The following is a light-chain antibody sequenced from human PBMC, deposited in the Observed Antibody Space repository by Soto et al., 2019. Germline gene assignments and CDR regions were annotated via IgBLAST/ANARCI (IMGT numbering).Light chain of an antibody. Sequence: QSALTQPRSVSGSPGQAVAISCTGTSSDVGGYNYVSWYQQYPGKAPKPMIYDVTERPSGVPDRFSGSKSGNTASLTISGLQAEDEADYYCCSYAGTSLIFGGGTKVTVL. V-gene: IGLV2-11*01. J-gene: IGLJ2*01. CDR2: DVT. CDR1: SSDVGGYNY. CDR3: CSYAGTSLI.